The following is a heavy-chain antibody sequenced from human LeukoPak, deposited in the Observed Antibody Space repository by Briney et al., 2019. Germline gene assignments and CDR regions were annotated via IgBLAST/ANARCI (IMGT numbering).Heavy chain of an antibody. CDR1: GFTFSNFG. CDR3: VRVNYVDAFDI. D-gene: IGHD3-10*02. Sequence: GGSLRLSCAASGFTFSNFGMHWVRQAPGKGLEWVAVIYYDGSNDYYADSVKGRFTISRDNFRNTLHLQMNSLRAEDTAVYYCVRVNYVDAFDIWGQGTMVIVSS. V-gene: IGHV3-33*01. J-gene: IGHJ3*02. CDR2: IYYDGSND.